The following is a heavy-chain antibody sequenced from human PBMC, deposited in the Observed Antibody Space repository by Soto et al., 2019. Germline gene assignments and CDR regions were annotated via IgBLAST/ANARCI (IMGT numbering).Heavy chain of an antibody. CDR2: IWYDGSNK. CDR1: GFTFSSYG. CDR3: ARAHYYDSSGYYGGGAFDI. J-gene: IGHJ3*02. Sequence: QVQLVESGGGVVQPGRSLRLSCAASGFTFSSYGMHWVCQAPGKGLEWVAVIWYDGSNKYYADSVKGRFTISRDNSKNTLYLQMNSLRADDTAVYYCARAHYYDSSGYYGGGAFDIWGQGTMVTVSS. D-gene: IGHD3-22*01. V-gene: IGHV3-33*01.